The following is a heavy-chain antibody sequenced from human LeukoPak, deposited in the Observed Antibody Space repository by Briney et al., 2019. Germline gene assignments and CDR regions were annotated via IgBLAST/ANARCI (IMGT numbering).Heavy chain of an antibody. CDR2: IYYSGST. CDR3: ARGRCSGGSCYSGGPPGY. J-gene: IGHJ4*02. Sequence: SPSETLSLTCTVSGGSVSGGSYFWSWIRQPPGKGLEWIGYIYYSGSTNYNPSLKSRLTISVDTSKNQFSLKLSSVTAADTAVYYCARGRCSGGSCYSGGPPGYWGQGTLVTVSS. CDR1: GGSVSGGSYF. V-gene: IGHV4-61*01. D-gene: IGHD2-15*01.